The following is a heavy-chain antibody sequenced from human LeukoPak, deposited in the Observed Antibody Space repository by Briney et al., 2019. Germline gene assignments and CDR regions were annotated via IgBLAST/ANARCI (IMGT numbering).Heavy chain of an antibody. D-gene: IGHD5-24*01. V-gene: IGHV3-48*03. Sequence: GGSLRLSCAASGFTFSSYEMNWVRQAPGKGLEWVSYISSSGSTRYYVDSVKGRFTISRDTAKNSLYLQMNSLRAEDTAVYYCARGWRYFDYWGKGTLVTVSS. CDR1: GFTFSSYE. CDR2: ISSSGSTR. J-gene: IGHJ4*02. CDR3: ARGWRYFDY.